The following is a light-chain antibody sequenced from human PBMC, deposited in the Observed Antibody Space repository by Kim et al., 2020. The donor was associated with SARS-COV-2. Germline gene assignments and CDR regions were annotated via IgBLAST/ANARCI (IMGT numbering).Light chain of an antibody. CDR2: DAY. CDR1: QGIGSD. V-gene: IGKV3-11*01. CDR3: QQRNMWPRT. J-gene: IGKJ1*01. Sequence: LSPGERATLSCRASQGIGSDLAWYQQKPGQAPRLLISDAYTRATGIPARFSGSGSGTDFTLTVNSLQAEDSAVYYCQQRNMWPRTFGQGTKVDIK.